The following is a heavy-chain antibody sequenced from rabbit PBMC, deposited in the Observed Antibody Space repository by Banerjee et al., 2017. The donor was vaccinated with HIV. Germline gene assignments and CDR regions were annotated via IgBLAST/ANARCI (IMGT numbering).Heavy chain of an antibody. CDR3: ARDRDWTLDL. D-gene: IGHD4-2*01. CDR1: GFSFSNGYD. CDR2: IYTSSGST. J-gene: IGHJ4*01. V-gene: IGHV1S45*01. Sequence: QEQLVESGGGLVQPEGSLTLTCTASGFSFSNGYDMCWVRQAPGKGLEWIACIYTSSGSTYYASWAKGRFTISKTSSTTVTLQMTSLTAADTATYFCARDRDWTLDLWGPCPLVTVS.